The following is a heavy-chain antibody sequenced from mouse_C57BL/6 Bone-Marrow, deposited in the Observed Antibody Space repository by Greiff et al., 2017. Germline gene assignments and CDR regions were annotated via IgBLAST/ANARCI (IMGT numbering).Heavy chain of an antibody. CDR3: ARHSITTAVGDWYFDV. Sequence: EVHLVESGGGLVQPGESLKLSCESNEYEFPSHDMSWVRKTPEKRLELVAAINSDGGSTYYPDTMERRFIISRDNTKKTLYLQMSSLRSEDTSLYYCARHSITTAVGDWYFDVWGTGTTVTVSS. J-gene: IGHJ1*03. CDR2: INSDGGST. V-gene: IGHV5-2*01. CDR1: EYEFPSHD. D-gene: IGHD1-1*01.